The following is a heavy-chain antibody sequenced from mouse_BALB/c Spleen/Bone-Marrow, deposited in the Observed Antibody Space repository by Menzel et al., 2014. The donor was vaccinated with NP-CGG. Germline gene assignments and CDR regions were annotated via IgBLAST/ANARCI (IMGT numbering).Heavy chain of an antibody. V-gene: IGHV1-4*02. CDR1: GYTFXSNT. CDR2: INPTGGYT. D-gene: IGHD1-1*01. Sequence: QVQLQQSAAELARPGASVKMSCKASGYTFXSNTIQWVKQRPGQGLEWIGYINPTGGYTDYNQIFKDKTTLTADKSSSTAYMQLSSLTSEDSAVYYCAREGTYYAYFDFWGQGTILTVSS. CDR3: AREGTYYAYFDF. J-gene: IGHJ2*01.